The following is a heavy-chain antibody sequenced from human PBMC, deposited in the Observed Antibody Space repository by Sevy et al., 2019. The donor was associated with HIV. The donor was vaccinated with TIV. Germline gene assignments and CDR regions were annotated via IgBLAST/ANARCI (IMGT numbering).Heavy chain of an antibody. D-gene: IGHD3-22*01. CDR2: ISSSSSYI. J-gene: IGHJ4*02. CDR1: GFTFSSYS. V-gene: IGHV3-21*01. CDR3: ATGKVNYYDSSFARV. Sequence: GGCLRLSCAASGFTFSSYSMNWVRQAPGKGLEWVSSISSSSSYIYYADSVKGRFTISRDNAKNSLYLHMNSLRAEDTAVYYCATGKVNYYDSSFARVWGQGTLVTVSS.